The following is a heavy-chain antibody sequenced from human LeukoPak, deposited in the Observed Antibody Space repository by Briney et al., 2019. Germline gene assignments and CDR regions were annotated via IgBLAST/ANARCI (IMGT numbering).Heavy chain of an antibody. CDR1: GGTFISYA. CDR2: IIPIFGTA. Sequence: SVKVSCKASGGTFISYAISWVRQAPGQGGEGRGGIIPIFGTANYAQKFQGRVTITTDESTSTAYMELSSLRSEDTAVYYCASRGTHYYGSGSYLYYYMDVWGKGATVTVSS. V-gene: IGHV1-69*05. CDR3: ASRGTHYYGSGSYLYYYMDV. J-gene: IGHJ6*03. D-gene: IGHD3-10*01.